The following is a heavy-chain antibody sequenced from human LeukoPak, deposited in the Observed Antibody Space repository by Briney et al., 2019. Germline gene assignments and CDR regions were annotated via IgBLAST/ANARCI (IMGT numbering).Heavy chain of an antibody. CDR3: AKGGDGYNYYFDY. Sequence: PEGSLRLSCTASGFTFSDYAMSWVRQAPGKGLEWVSGISGSGGSIRYADSVKGRFIISRDNSKNTLYLQMNSLRAEDTAVYYCAKGGDGYNYYFDYWGQETLVTVSS. CDR1: GFTFSDYA. J-gene: IGHJ4*02. D-gene: IGHD5-24*01. V-gene: IGHV3-23*01. CDR2: ISGSGGSI.